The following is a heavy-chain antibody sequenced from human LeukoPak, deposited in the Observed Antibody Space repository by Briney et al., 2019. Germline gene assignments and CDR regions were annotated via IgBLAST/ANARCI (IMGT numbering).Heavy chain of an antibody. CDR2: ISAYNGNT. J-gene: IGHJ4*02. CDR3: ARDKPRYNYGGKGYYFDY. V-gene: IGHV1-18*01. CDR1: GYTFTSYG. Sequence: GASVKVSCKASGYTFTSYGISWVRQAPGQGLEWMGWISAYNGNTNYAQKLQGRVTMTTDTSTSTAYMELRSLRSDDTAVYYCARDKPRYNYGGKGYYFDYWGQGTLVTVSS. D-gene: IGHD4-23*01.